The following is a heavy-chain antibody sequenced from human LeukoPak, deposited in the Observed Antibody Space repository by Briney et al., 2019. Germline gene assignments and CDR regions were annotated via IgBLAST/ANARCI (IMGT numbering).Heavy chain of an antibody. CDR1: GFTFSSYW. CDR2: IKQDGSEK. Sequence: PGGSLRLSCAASGFTFSSYWMSWVRQAPGKGLEWVANIKQDGSEKYYVDSVKGRFTISRDNAKNSLYLQMNSLRAEDTAVYYCARVGCGYSYAPMGYYYYMDVWGKGTTVTVSS. V-gene: IGHV3-7*01. CDR3: ARVGCGYSYAPMGYYYYMDV. D-gene: IGHD5-18*01. J-gene: IGHJ6*03.